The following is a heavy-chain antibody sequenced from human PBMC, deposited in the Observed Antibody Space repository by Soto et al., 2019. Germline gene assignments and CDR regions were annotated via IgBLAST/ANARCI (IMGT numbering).Heavy chain of an antibody. CDR2: VSTNGAT. CDR3: ARADYEILTGSYAMDV. D-gene: IGHD3-9*01. J-gene: IGHJ6*02. V-gene: IGHV4-4*07. Sequence: SETLSLTCTVSDDFISSYYWNWIRQPAGKGLEWIGRVSTNGATNYNPSLESRVTMSVDTSKNQFSLKLTSVTAADTAVYFCARADYEILTGSYAMDVWGQGTTVPSP. CDR1: DDFISSYY.